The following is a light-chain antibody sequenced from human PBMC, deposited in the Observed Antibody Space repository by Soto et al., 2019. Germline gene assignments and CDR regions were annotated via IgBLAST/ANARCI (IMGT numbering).Light chain of an antibody. CDR3: QKCNSYPPT. CDR1: QSISSW. V-gene: IGKV1-5*03. J-gene: IGKJ1*01. CDR2: KAS. Sequence: DIQMTQSPSTLSASVGDRVTITCRASQSISSWLAWYQQKPGKAPKVLIYKASNLQSGVPSRFSGSGSGTEFTLTISSLQPDDFATYYGQKCNSYPPTFGQGTTVDIK.